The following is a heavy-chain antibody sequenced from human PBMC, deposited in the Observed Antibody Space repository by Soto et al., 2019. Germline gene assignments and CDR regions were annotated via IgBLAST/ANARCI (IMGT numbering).Heavy chain of an antibody. D-gene: IGHD2-15*01. Sequence: GASVKVSCKASGYAFTSYLMHWVRQAPGQRLEWMGWINAGNGNTRYSQTLQGRVTITRDTSATTVYMELSSLTSDDTAVYYCARDKGYSSGLRGFDPWGQGTLVTVSS. CDR1: GYAFTSYL. CDR2: INAGNGNT. J-gene: IGHJ5*02. CDR3: ARDKGYSSGLRGFDP. V-gene: IGHV1-3*01.